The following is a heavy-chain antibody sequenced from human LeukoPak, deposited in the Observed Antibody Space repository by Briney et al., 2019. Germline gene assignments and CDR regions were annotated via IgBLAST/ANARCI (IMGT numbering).Heavy chain of an antibody. J-gene: IGHJ6*03. Sequence: SETLSLTCTVSGGSISSSSYYWGWIRQPPGKGLEWIGNIYYSGSTYYNPSLKSRVTISLDTSKNQFSLKLSSVTAADTAVYYCARAGNYDFWSGYYSTYYYYYMDVWGKGTTVTVSS. V-gene: IGHV4-39*07. CDR1: GGSISSSSYY. D-gene: IGHD3-3*01. CDR2: IYYSGST. CDR3: ARAGNYDFWSGYYSTYYYYYMDV.